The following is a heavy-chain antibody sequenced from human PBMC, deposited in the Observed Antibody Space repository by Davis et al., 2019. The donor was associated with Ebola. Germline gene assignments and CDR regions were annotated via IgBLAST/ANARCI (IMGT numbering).Heavy chain of an antibody. CDR2: ISGSVGST. D-gene: IGHD2/OR15-2a*01. CDR3: AKDNRNIWSEV. Sequence: GESLKISCAASGFTFSSYAMSWVRQAPGKGLEWVSAISGSVGSTYYADSVKGRFTISRDNSKNTLYLQMNGLRVEDTAIYYCAKDNRNIWSEVWGQGTMVTVSS. CDR1: GFTFSSYA. V-gene: IGHV3-23*01. J-gene: IGHJ3*01.